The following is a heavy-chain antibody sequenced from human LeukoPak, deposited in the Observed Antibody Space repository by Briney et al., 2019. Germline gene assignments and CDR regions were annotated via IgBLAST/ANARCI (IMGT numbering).Heavy chain of an antibody. V-gene: IGHV4-34*01. CDR3: ARGLSPSGYGDYGAIDY. J-gene: IGHJ4*02. Sequence: SETLSLTCAVYGGSFSDYYCSWIRQPPGKGLEWIGEINHSGSTNYNPSLKSRVTISVDTSKNQFSLKLSSVTAADTAVYYCARGLSPSGYGDYGAIDYWGQGNLVTVSS. D-gene: IGHD4-17*01. CDR2: INHSGST. CDR1: GGSFSDYY.